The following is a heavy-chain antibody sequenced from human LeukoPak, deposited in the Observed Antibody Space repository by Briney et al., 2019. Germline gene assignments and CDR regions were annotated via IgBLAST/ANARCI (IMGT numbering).Heavy chain of an antibody. J-gene: IGHJ6*02. Sequence: ASVKVSCKASGYTFTGYYMHWVRQAPGQGREWMGWINPNSGGTNYAQKFQGRVTMTRDTSISTAYMELSRLRSDDTAVYYCASRDTAMDDYGMDVWGQGTTVTVSS. CDR2: INPNSGGT. CDR3: ASRDTAMDDYGMDV. V-gene: IGHV1-2*02. CDR1: GYTFTGYY. D-gene: IGHD5-18*01.